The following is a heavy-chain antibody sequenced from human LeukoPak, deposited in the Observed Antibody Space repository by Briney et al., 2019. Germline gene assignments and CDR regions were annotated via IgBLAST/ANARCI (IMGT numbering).Heavy chain of an antibody. J-gene: IGHJ4*02. D-gene: IGHD3-16*01. CDR2: INSDGSST. CDR1: GFTFSTYW. Sequence: GGSLRLSCAASGFTFSTYWMHWVRQAPGKGLVCVSRINSDGSSTSYADSVKGRFTISRDNAKNTLYLQMNSLRAEDTAMYYCARDQKGPFGFWGQGTLVTVSS. CDR3: ARDQKGPFGF. V-gene: IGHV3-74*01.